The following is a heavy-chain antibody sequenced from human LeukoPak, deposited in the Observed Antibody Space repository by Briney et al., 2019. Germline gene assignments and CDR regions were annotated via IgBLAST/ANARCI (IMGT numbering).Heavy chain of an antibody. J-gene: IGHJ4*02. CDR3: ARGGYYDYFDY. CDR1: GGSISSYY. D-gene: IGHD3-3*01. CDR2: IYYSGST. Sequence: SETLSLTCTVSGGSISSYYWSWIRQPPGKGLEWIGYIYYSGSTNYNPSLKSRVTISVDTSKNQFSRKLSSVTAADTAVNYCARGGYYDYFDYWGQGTLVTVSS. V-gene: IGHV4-59*01.